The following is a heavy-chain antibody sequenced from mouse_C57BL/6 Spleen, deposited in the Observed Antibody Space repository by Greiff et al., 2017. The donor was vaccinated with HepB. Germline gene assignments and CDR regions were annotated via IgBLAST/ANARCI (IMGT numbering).Heavy chain of an antibody. J-gene: IGHJ4*01. D-gene: IGHD3-2*02. CDR1: GYTFTDYY. CDR2: INPNNGGT. CDR3: ARERSGDAMDY. Sequence: EVQLQQSGPELVKPGASVKISCKASGYTFTDYYMNWVKQSHGKSLEWIGDINPNNGGTSYNQKFKGKATLTVDKSSSTAYMESRSLTSEDSAVYYCARERSGDAMDYWGQGTSVTVSS. V-gene: IGHV1-26*01.